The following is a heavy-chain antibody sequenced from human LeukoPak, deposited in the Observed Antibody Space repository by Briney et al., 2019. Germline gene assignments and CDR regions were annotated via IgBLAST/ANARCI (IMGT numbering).Heavy chain of an antibody. D-gene: IGHD6-13*01. CDR2: LYNTGNT. CDR1: GFTVNSNY. Sequence: GGSLRLSCAASGFTVNSNYLSWVRQAPGKGLEWVSTLYNTGNTCYANSVKGRFSISRDNSKNTLFLQMNSRRAEDTAVYYCARLTADGRLYFVDWGPGTLVTVSS. V-gene: IGHV3-53*01. CDR3: ARLTADGRLYFVD. J-gene: IGHJ4*02.